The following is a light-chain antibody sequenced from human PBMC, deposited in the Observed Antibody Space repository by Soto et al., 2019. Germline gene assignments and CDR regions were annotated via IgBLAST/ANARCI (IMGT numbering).Light chain of an antibody. J-gene: IGKJ1*01. CDR1: QTISSW. CDR2: NAS. CDR3: QQYNSYSEA. Sequence: DIQMTQSPSTLSGSVGDRVTITCRASQTISSWLAWYQQKPGKAPKLLIYNASTLKSGVPSRFSGSGSGTEFTLTIISRQTDDFATYYCQQYNSYSEAFGQGTKVELK. V-gene: IGKV1-5*03.